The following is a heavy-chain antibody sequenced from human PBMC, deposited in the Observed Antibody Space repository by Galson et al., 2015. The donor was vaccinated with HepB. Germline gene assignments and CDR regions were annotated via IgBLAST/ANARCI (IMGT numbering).Heavy chain of an antibody. J-gene: IGHJ3*02. V-gene: IGHV3-23*01. CDR2: ISGSGGST. D-gene: IGHD2-2*01. Sequence: SLRLSCAASGFTFSSYAMSWVRQAPGKGLEWVSAISGSGGSTYYADSVKGRFTISRDNSKNTLYLQMNSLRAEDTAVYYCAKLQYLGYCSSTSCYGRGAFDIWGQGTMVTVSS. CDR1: GFTFSSYA. CDR3: AKLQYLGYCSSTSCYGRGAFDI.